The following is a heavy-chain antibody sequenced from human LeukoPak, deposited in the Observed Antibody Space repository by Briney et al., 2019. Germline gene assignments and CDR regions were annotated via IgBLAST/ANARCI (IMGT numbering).Heavy chain of an antibody. CDR1: GYTFTSYG. CDR3: ASSYCSSTSCYSNWFDP. CDR2: VSAYNGNT. V-gene: IGHV1-18*01. J-gene: IGHJ5*02. D-gene: IGHD2-2*01. Sequence: ASVKVSCKASGYTFTSYGISWVQQAPGQGLEWMGWVSAYNGNTNYAQKLQGRVTMTTDTSTSTAYMELRSLRSDDTAVYYCASSYCSSTSCYSNWFDPWGQGTLVTVSS.